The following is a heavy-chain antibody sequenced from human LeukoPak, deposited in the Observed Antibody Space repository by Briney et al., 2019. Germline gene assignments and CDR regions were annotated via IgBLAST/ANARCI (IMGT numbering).Heavy chain of an antibody. CDR3: AKGLRHRSTCNCYGWFDP. V-gene: IGHV3-23*01. J-gene: IGHJ5*02. CDR1: GFTFNTYA. CDR2: ISPNGGNT. Sequence: GGSLRLSCAASGFTFNTYAMSWVRQAPGKGPEWVSAISPNGGNTYYADSVKGRFTISRDNSKNTLYLQMNSLRVEDTAIYYCAKGLRHRSTCNCYGWFDPWGQGTLVTVSS. D-gene: IGHD2/OR15-2a*01.